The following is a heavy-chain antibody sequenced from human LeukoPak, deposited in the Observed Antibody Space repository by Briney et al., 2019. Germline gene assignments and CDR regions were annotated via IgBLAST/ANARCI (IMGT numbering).Heavy chain of an antibody. CDR2: VSAYDGST. CDR1: GYSFTSYG. J-gene: IGHJ6*02. D-gene: IGHD3-10*01. CDR3: ARGGGDGMDV. V-gene: IGHV1-18*01. Sequence: ASVKVSCKASGYSFTSYGFTWARRAPGQGLEWMGWVSAYDGSTNYAQKIRGRVTMTTDASKNTVYMELRSLRFDDTAVYYCARGGGDGMDVWGQGTTVTVSS.